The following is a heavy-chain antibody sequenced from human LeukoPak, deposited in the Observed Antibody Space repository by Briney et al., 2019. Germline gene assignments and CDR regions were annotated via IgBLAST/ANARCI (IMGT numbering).Heavy chain of an antibody. Sequence: SETLSLTCVVYGGSLSSYYWSWIRQPPGKGLEWIGYIYYSGSTNYNPSLKSRVTISVDTSKNQFSLKLSSVTAADTAVYYCARVRRGVIVDYWGQGTLVTVSS. V-gene: IGHV4-59*01. CDR1: GGSLSSYY. CDR3: ARVRRGVIVDY. D-gene: IGHD3-10*01. CDR2: IYYSGST. J-gene: IGHJ4*02.